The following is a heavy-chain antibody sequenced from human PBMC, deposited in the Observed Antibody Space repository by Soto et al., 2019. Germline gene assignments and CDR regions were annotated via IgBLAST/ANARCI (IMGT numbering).Heavy chain of an antibody. CDR2: IKSKTDGGTT. D-gene: IGHD3-22*01. CDR1: GFTFSNAW. Sequence: EVQLVESGGGLVKPGGSLRLSCAASGFTFSNAWMNWVRQAPGKGLEWVGRIKSKTDGGTTDYAAPVKGRFTISRDDSKNTLYLQMNSLKTEDTAVYYCTTEQLVSGSYYRVAAFDYWGQGTLITVSS. J-gene: IGHJ4*02. CDR3: TTEQLVSGSYYRVAAFDY. V-gene: IGHV3-15*07.